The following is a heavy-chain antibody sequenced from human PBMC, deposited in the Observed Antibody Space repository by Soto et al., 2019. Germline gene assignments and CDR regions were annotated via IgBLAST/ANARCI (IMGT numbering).Heavy chain of an antibody. D-gene: IGHD5-12*01. CDR1: GVSINNSDFL. CDR2: IYFGGNT. CDR3: ARDSKRGYSGYDKLDY. J-gene: IGHJ4*02. Sequence: PSETLSLTCTVSGVSINNSDFLWGWVRQPTGKALEWIGSIYFGGNTYYNPSLESRVTITADTFKNQISLKLTSVTAADTAVYYCARDSKRGYSGYDKLDYWGQGTLVTVSS. V-gene: IGHV4-39*07.